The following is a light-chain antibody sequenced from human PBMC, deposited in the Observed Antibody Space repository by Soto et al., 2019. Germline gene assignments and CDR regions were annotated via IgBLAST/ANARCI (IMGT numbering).Light chain of an antibody. J-gene: IGLJ1*01. Sequence: NFMLTQPHSVSESPGKTVTISCTRSSGSIASNYVQWYQQRPGSSPTTVIYEDNQRPSGVPDRCSGSIDSSSTSASLTISGLKTEDEADYYCQSYRVFGTGTKLTVL. CDR2: EDN. V-gene: IGLV6-57*01. CDR1: SGSIASNY. CDR3: QSYRV.